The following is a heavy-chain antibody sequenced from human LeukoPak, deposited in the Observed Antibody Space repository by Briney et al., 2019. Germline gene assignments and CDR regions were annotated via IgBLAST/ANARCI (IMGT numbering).Heavy chain of an antibody. J-gene: IGHJ4*02. CDR2: INTDGTST. V-gene: IGHV3-74*01. Sequence: GGSLRLSCVASVFSFRNYWMYWVRQAPGKGLVWVSHINTDGTSTNYADSVKGRFTVSRYNAKKTLYLQMNTLRVEDTAVYYCGRDLWLGDYWGQGTLVTVSS. CDR3: GRDLWLGDY. D-gene: IGHD6-19*01. CDR1: VFSFRNYW.